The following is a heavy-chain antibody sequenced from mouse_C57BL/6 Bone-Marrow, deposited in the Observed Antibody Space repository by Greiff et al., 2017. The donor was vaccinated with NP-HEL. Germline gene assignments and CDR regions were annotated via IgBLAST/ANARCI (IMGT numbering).Heavy chain of an antibody. CDR2: INPNNGGT. Sequence: VQLQQSGPELVKPGASVKISCKASGYTFTDYYMNWVKQSHGKSLEWIGDINPNNGGTSYNQKFKGKATLTVDKSSSTAYMELRSLTSEDSAVYYCASRGYDYFAYWGQGTLVTVSA. J-gene: IGHJ3*01. CDR1: GYTFTDYY. D-gene: IGHD2-4*01. V-gene: IGHV1-26*01. CDR3: ASRGYDYFAY.